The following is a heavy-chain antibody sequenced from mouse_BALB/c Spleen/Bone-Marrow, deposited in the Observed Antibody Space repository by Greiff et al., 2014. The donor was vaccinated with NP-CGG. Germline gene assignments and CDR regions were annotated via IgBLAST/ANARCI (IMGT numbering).Heavy chain of an antibody. D-gene: IGHD2-4*01. CDR3: ARDYYDYYFDY. Sequence: SGPELVKPGASVKISCKASGYSFTGYFMNWVMQSHGKSLEWIGRINPYNGDTFYNQKFKGKATLTVDKSSSTAHMELRSLASEDSAVYYCARDYYDYYFDYWGQGTTLTVSS. CDR1: GYSFTGYF. J-gene: IGHJ2*01. CDR2: INPYNGDT. V-gene: IGHV1-20*02.